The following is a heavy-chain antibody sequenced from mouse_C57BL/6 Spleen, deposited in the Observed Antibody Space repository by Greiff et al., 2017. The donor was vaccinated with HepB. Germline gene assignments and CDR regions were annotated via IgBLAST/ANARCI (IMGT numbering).Heavy chain of an antibody. Sequence: VQLQQPGAELVKPGASVKLSCKASGYTFTSYWMQWVKQRPGQGLEWIGEIDPSDSYTNYNQKFKGKATLTVDTSSSTAYMQLSSLTSEDSAVYYCARRDYVSSSYWYFDVWGTGTTVTVSS. CDR1: GYTFTSYW. CDR3: ARRDYVSSSYWYFDV. J-gene: IGHJ1*03. CDR2: IDPSDSYT. V-gene: IGHV1-50*01. D-gene: IGHD1-1*01.